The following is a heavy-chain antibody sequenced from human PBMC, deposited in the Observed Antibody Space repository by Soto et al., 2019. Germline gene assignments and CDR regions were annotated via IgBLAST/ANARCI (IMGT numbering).Heavy chain of an antibody. V-gene: IGHV3-21*01. D-gene: IGHD2-2*01. CDR3: ATSSSSNH. CDR2: ISSSSSYI. CDR1: GFTFSTYS. J-gene: IGHJ5*02. Sequence: VGSLRLSCAASGFTFSTYSMNWVRQAPGKGLEWVSSISSSSSYIYYADSVKGRFTISRDNAKNSLYLQMNSLRAEDTAVYYCATSSSSNHWGQGTLVTVSS.